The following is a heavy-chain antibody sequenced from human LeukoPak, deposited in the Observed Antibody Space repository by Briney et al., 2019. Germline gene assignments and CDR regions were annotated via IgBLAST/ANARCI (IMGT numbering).Heavy chain of an antibody. CDR2: IRSKAYGGTT. D-gene: IGHD3-22*01. CDR3: SRGGKVSYYDNSGYPDY. J-gene: IGHJ4*02. CDR1: GFTFGGYA. Sequence: PGGSLRLSCTASGFTFGGYAMSWVRQAPGKGLEWVGLIRSKAYGGTTEYAASVKVRFTISRDDSKSIAYLQINSLKTEDTAVFYCSRGGKVSYYDNSGYPDYWGQGTLVTVSS. V-gene: IGHV3-49*04.